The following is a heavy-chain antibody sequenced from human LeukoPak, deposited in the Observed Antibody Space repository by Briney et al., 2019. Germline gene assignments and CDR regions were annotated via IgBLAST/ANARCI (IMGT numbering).Heavy chain of an antibody. Sequence: GGSLRLSCSASGFTFSSYAMHWVRQAPGKGLEWVGFIRSKTNGGTTEYAASVKGRFTISRDDSKSIAYLQMNSLKTEDTAVYYCTRPHDHWGQGTLVTVSS. CDR3: TRPHDH. V-gene: IGHV3-49*04. J-gene: IGHJ4*02. CDR2: IRSKTNGGTT. CDR1: GFTFSSYA.